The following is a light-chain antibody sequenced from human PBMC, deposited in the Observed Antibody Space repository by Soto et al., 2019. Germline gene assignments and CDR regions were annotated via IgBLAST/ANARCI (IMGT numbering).Light chain of an antibody. CDR1: QSVSSN. CDR2: GAS. J-gene: IGKJ1*01. CDR3: QHYNNWPPWT. Sequence: EIVMTQSPATLSVSPGERATLSCRASQSVSSNLAWYQQKPGQAPRLLIFGASTRATGIPARFRGSGSKTEFNLTISSLQSEDFAIYYCQHYNNWPPWTIGQGTKVEIK. V-gene: IGKV3-15*01.